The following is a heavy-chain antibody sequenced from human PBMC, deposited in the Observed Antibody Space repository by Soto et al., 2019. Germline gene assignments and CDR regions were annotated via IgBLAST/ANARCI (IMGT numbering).Heavy chain of an antibody. V-gene: IGHV3-53*04. CDR3: ARVVGGSYYDY. J-gene: IGHJ4*02. D-gene: IGHD1-26*01. CDR2: IYSGGST. Sequence: EVQLVESGGGLVQPGGSLRLSCAASGFTVSSNYMSWVRQAPGKGLEWVSVIYSGGSTYYADSVKGRFTISRHNSKNTLYLQMNSLRAEDTAVYYCARVVGGSYYDYWGQGTLVTVSA. CDR1: GFTVSSNY.